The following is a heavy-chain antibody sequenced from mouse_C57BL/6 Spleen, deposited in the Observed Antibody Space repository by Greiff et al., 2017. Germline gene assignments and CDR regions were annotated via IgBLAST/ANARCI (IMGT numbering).Heavy chain of an antibody. V-gene: IGHV5-9*01. Sequence: EVQLVESGGGLVKPGGSLKLSCAASGFTFSSYTMSWVRQTPEKRLEWVATISGGGGNTYYPDSVKGRFTISRDNAKNTLYLQMISLRSEDTALYYCARGGSYYYCSSGFDYWGQGTTLTVSS. CDR1: GFTFSSYT. CDR3: ARGGSYYYCSSGFDY. J-gene: IGHJ2*01. D-gene: IGHD1-1*01. CDR2: ISGGGGNT.